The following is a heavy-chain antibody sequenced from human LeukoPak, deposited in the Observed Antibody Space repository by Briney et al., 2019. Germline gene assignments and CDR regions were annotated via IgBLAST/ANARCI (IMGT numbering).Heavy chain of an antibody. CDR3: AKSHSVAQRGYFDY. J-gene: IGHJ4*02. V-gene: IGHV3-23*01. CDR1: GFTFTTYA. CDR2: VSNSGVDT. Sequence: GSLRLSCAASGFTFTTYAMSWVRQAPGRGLEWVSTVSNSGVDTYYADSVRGRFTISRDNSRNTVFLQINSLRAEDTAVYYCAKSHSVAQRGYFDYWGQGTLVTVSS. D-gene: IGHD4-23*01.